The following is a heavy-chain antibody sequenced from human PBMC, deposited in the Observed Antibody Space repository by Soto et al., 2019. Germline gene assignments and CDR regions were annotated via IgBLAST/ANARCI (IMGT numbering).Heavy chain of an antibody. CDR1: GVSFRRYY. Sequence: SEPLCFTYDVYGVSFRRYYRFCIRQPLGKGLDWLGEINHSGSTNYNPSLKSRVTISVDTSKNQFSLKLSSVTAADTAVYYCARHLRTELGYCSGGSCYRWGNWFDPWGQGTLVTVS. J-gene: IGHJ5*02. V-gene: IGHV4-34*01. CDR3: ARHLRTELGYCSGGSCYRWGNWFDP. CDR2: INHSGST. D-gene: IGHD2-15*01.